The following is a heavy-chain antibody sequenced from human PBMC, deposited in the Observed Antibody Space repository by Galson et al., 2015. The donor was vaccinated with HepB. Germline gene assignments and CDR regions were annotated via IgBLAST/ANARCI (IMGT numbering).Heavy chain of an antibody. CDR3: ARVLRPMVKDYYYYMDV. J-gene: IGHJ6*03. V-gene: IGHV3-21*01. Sequence: SLRLSCAASGFTFSSYSMNWVRQAPGKGLEWVSSISSSSSYIYYADSVKGRFTISRDNAKNSLYLQMNSLRAEDTAVYYCARVLRPMVKDYYYYMDVWGKGTTVTVSS. CDR2: ISSSSSYI. CDR1: GFTFSSYS. D-gene: IGHD5-18*01.